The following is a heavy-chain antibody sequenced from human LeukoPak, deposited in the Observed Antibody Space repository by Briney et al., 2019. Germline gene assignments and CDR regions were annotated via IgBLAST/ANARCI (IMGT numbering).Heavy chain of an antibody. D-gene: IGHD5-12*01. Sequence: PGGSLRLSCAASGFTFSSYAMHWVRQAPGKGLEWVAVISYDGSNKYYADSVKGRFTISRDNSNNTLYLQMNSLRAEDTAVYYCARGVDIVATSHYFDYWGQGTLVTVSS. V-gene: IGHV3-30-3*01. CDR2: ISYDGSNK. CDR1: GFTFSSYA. J-gene: IGHJ4*02. CDR3: ARGVDIVATSHYFDY.